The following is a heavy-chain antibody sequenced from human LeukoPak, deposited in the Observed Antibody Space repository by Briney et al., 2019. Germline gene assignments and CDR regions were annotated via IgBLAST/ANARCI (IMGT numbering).Heavy chain of an antibody. D-gene: IGHD3-22*01. CDR3: ARDRVNYFDY. J-gene: IGHJ4*02. CDR2: IIPIFGTA. Sequence: ASVKVSCKASGYTFTGYYMHWVRQAPGQGLEWMGGIIPIFGTANYAQKFQGRVTITADESTSTAYMELSSLRSEDTAVYYCARDRVNYFDYWGQGTLVTVSS. CDR1: GYTFTGYY. V-gene: IGHV1-69*13.